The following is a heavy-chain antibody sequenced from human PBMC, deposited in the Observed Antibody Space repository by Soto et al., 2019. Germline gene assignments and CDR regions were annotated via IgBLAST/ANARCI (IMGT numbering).Heavy chain of an antibody. D-gene: IGHD5-12*01. CDR1: GGTFSSYA. CDR3: AIDARDGYYSYY. Sequence: SVKVSCKASGGTFSSYAMSWVRQAPGQGFEWMGGIIPIFGTANYAQKFQGRDKITADESTRTDYMELSSLRSEETAVNYCAIDARDGYYSYYWGQGTLVTVSS. J-gene: IGHJ4*02. CDR2: IIPIFGTA. V-gene: IGHV1-69*13.